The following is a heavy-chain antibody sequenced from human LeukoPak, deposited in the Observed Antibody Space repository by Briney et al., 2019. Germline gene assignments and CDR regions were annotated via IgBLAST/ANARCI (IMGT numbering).Heavy chain of an antibody. CDR3: ARHKEVGDYYYFDY. Sequence: GASVKVSCKASGYIFTNYYMHWVRQAPGQGLEWMGIINPSGGSTSYTQKFQGRVTMTRDTSTTTVYMELSSLRSQDTAVYYCARHKEVGDYYYFDYWGQGTLVTVSS. J-gene: IGHJ4*02. CDR1: GYIFTNYY. D-gene: IGHD2/OR15-2a*01. V-gene: IGHV1-46*01. CDR2: INPSGGST.